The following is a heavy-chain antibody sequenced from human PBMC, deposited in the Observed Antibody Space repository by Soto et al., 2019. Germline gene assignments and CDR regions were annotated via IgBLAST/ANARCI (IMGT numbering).Heavy chain of an antibody. V-gene: IGHV4-59*08. CDR2: IYYSGST. CDR1: GGSISSYY. D-gene: IGHD6-13*01. Sequence: SETLSLTCTVSGGSISSYYWSWIRQPPGKGLEWIGYIYYSGSTNYNPSLKSRVTISVDTSKNLFSLKLSSVTAADTAVYYCARHRKGIAAAGFDYWGQGTLVTVSS. J-gene: IGHJ4*02. CDR3: ARHRKGIAAAGFDY.